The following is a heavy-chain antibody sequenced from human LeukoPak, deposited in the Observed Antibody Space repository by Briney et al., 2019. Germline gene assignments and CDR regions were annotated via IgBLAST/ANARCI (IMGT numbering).Heavy chain of an antibody. CDR2: ISSSSYI. CDR3: ASVIRYYYDSSGFPSG. D-gene: IGHD3-22*01. Sequence: GGSLRLSCAASGFTFSSYSMNWVRQAPGKGLEWVSSISSSSYIYYADSVKGRFTISRDNAKNSLYLQMNSLRAEDTAVYYCASVIRYYYDSSGFPSGWGQGTLVTVSS. J-gene: IGHJ4*02. CDR1: GFTFSSYS. V-gene: IGHV3-21*01.